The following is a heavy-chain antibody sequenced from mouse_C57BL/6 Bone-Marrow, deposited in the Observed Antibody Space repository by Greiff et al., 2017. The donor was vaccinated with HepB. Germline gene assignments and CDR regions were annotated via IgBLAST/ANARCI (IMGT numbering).Heavy chain of an antibody. CDR1: GFNIKDDY. Sequence: VQLKESGAELVRPGASVKLSCTASGFNIKDDYMHWVKQRPEQGLEWIGWIDPENGDTEYALKFQGKATITADTSSNTAYLQLSSLTSEDTAVYYCTTEGYYYGGYFDVWGTGTTVTVSS. D-gene: IGHD1-1*01. CDR2: IDPENGDT. J-gene: IGHJ1*03. V-gene: IGHV14-4*01. CDR3: TTEGYYYGGYFDV.